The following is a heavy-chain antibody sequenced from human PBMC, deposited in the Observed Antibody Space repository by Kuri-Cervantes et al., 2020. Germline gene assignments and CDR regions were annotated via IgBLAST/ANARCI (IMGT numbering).Heavy chain of an antibody. J-gene: IGHJ6*02. Sequence: GSLRLSCAVSGGSISSSNWWSWVRQPPGKGLEWIGEIYHSGSTNYNPSLKSRVTISVDTSKNQFSLKLSSVTAADTAVYFCARDLAYQLTSYYGMDVWGQGTTVTVSS. CDR2: IYHSGST. CDR3: ARDLAYQLTSYYGMDV. CDR1: GGSISSSNW. V-gene: IGHV4-4*01. D-gene: IGHD2-2*01.